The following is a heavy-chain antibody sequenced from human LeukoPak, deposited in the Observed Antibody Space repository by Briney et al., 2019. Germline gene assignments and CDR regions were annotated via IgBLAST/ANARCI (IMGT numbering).Heavy chain of an antibody. CDR2: IRYDGSNK. Sequence: GGSLRLSCAASGFTFSSYGMHWVRQAPGKGLEWVAFIRYDGSNKYYADSVKGRFTISRDNSKNTLYLQMNSLRAEDTAVYYCAKEGGYCSGVSCYNFDYWGQGTLVTVSS. J-gene: IGHJ4*02. V-gene: IGHV3-30*02. CDR1: GFTFSSYG. D-gene: IGHD2-15*01. CDR3: AKEGGYCSGVSCYNFDY.